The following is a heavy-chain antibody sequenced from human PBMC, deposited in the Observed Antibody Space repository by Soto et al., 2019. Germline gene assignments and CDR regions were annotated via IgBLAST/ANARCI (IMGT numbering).Heavy chain of an antibody. Sequence: ASVKVSCKASGYAFASYGISWVRQAPGQGLEWMGWISAYNGNTNYAQKLQGRVTMTTDTSTSTAYMELRSLRSDDTAVYYCARGVEKGYCSSTSCWYYYYMDVWGKRTTVTVTS. CDR1: GYAFASYG. CDR3: ARGVEKGYCSSTSCWYYYYMDV. J-gene: IGHJ6*03. V-gene: IGHV1-18*01. D-gene: IGHD2-2*01. CDR2: ISAYNGNT.